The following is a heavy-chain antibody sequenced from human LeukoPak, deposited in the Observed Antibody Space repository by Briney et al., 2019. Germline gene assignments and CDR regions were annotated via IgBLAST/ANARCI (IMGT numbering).Heavy chain of an antibody. CDR3: AKDRGDWKYFDY. CDR1: GFTFSSFA. J-gene: IGHJ4*02. D-gene: IGHD1-1*01. Sequence: GGSLRLSCAASGFTFSSFAMQWVRQAPGKGPEWVAFIRYDGSNKYYADSVKGRFTISRDSSKNTLYPQMNSLRGEDTAVYYCAKDRGDWKYFDYWGQGTLVTVSS. V-gene: IGHV3-30*02. CDR2: IRYDGSNK.